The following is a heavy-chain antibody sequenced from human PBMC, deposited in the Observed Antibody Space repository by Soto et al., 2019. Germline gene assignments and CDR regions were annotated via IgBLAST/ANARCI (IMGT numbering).Heavy chain of an antibody. Sequence: GQGLEWMVWISAYNGNTNYAQKLQGRVTMTTDTSTSTAYMELRSLRSDDTAVYYCARAGSWIAVAGLQFAYWGHGTLVTVSS. D-gene: IGHD6-19*01. J-gene: IGHJ4*01. CDR2: ISAYNGNT. CDR3: ARAGSWIAVAGLQFAY. V-gene: IGHV1-18*01.